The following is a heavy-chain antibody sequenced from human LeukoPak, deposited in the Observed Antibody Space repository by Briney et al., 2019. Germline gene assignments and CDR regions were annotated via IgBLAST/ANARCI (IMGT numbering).Heavy chain of an antibody. D-gene: IGHD5-24*01. J-gene: IGHJ4*02. CDR2: ISGSGGST. CDR1: GFTVSSNY. CDR3: AKDLIGKDDYNYFFY. Sequence: RPGGSLRLSCAASGFTVSSNYMSWVRQAPGKGLEWVSGISGSGGSTYYADSVKGRFTISRDNSKNTLYLQMNSLRAEDTAVYYCAKDLIGKDDYNYFFYWGQGTPVTVSS. V-gene: IGHV3-23*01.